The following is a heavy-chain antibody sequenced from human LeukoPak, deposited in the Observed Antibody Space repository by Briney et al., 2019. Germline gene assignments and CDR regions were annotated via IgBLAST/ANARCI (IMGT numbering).Heavy chain of an antibody. J-gene: IGHJ3*02. D-gene: IGHD6-19*01. Sequence: PGGSLRLSCAASGFTFSSYAMHWVRQAPGKGLEWVAVISYDGSNKYYADSVKGRFTISRDNSKNTLYLQMNSLRAEDTAVYYCARDPSVAGTGGGAFDIWGQGTMVTVSS. CDR2: ISYDGSNK. V-gene: IGHV3-30-3*01. CDR1: GFTFSSYA. CDR3: ARDPSVAGTGGGAFDI.